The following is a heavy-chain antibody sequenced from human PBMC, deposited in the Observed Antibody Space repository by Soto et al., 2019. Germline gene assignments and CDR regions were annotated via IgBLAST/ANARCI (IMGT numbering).Heavy chain of an antibody. CDR1: GGTIRSPDW. V-gene: IGHV4-4*02. CDR3: ARGRGRYSSGWSWFDP. CDR2: IFQSGST. Sequence: SETLSLTCGVSGGTIRSPDWWSCVRQPPGKGLEWIGEIFQSGSTNYTPSLESRVTISVDKSKNQFSLTLTSVTAADTAVYFCARGRGRYSSGWSWFDPWGQGILVTVSS. J-gene: IGHJ5*02. D-gene: IGHD6-19*01.